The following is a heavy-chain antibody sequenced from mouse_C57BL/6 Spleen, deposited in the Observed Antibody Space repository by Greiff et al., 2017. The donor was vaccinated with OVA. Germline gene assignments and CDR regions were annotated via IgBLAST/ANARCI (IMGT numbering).Heavy chain of an antibody. D-gene: IGHD2-4*01. J-gene: IGHJ1*03. CDR1: GFSLTSYG. CDR3: AKEGITDGYWYFDV. Sequence: VKLVESGPGLVAPSQSLSITCTVSGFSLTSYGVSWVRQPPGKGLEWLGVIWGDGSTNYHSAPISRLSISKDNSKSQVFLKLNSLQTDDTATYYCAKEGITDGYWYFDVWGTGTTVTVSS. V-gene: IGHV2-3*01. CDR2: IWGDGST.